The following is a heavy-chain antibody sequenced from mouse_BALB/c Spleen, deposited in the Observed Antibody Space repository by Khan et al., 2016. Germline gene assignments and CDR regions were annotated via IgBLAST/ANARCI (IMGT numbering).Heavy chain of an antibody. J-gene: IGHJ4*01. CDR1: GDSITSGY. CDR3: SRYYCSSYYVMDY. Sequence: EVELGESGPSLVKPSQTLSLTCSVTGDSITSGYWNWIRKFPGNKLEYMGYISYSGSTYYNPSLKSRISITRDTSKNQYYLQLNSVTTEDTATYXCSRYYCSSYYVMDYWGQGTSVTVSS. D-gene: IGHD1-1*01. V-gene: IGHV3-8*02. CDR2: ISYSGST.